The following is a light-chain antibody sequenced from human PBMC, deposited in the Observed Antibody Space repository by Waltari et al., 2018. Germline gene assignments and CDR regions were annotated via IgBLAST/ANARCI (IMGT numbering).Light chain of an antibody. CDR3: YQHSSGYS. CDR2: GAS. V-gene: IGKV3-11*01. Sequence: VILTQSPAPLSWSPGERATLSCRASQSVSSYLAWYQQNPGQAPRLLIYGASSRATGIPDRFSGSGSGTDFTLTISSLEPEDVGVYHCYQHSSGYSFGQGTKVEIK. J-gene: IGKJ2*03. CDR1: QSVSSY.